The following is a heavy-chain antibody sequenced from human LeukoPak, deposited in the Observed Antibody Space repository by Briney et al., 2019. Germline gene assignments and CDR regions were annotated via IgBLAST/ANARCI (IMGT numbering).Heavy chain of an antibody. J-gene: IGHJ4*02. CDR3: AGYYCSSGTCRKYLDY. CDR2: ISAAGGIT. Sequence: GGSLRLSCAASGFTLSRYAMSGVRQAPGKGLEGVAIISAAGGITYYAHSVKGRFTISRDNSKNTLFLQMSSLRAEDTAVYYCAGYYCSSGTCRKYLDYWGQGTLVTVSS. CDR1: GFTLSRYA. V-gene: IGHV3-23*01. D-gene: IGHD2-15*01.